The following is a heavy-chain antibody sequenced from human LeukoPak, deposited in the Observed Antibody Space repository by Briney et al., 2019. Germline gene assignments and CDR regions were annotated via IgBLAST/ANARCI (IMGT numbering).Heavy chain of an antibody. J-gene: IGHJ4*02. D-gene: IGHD1-26*01. CDR2: IYHSGST. V-gene: IGHV4-30-2*01. CDR3: ARESFNDSFDY. CDR1: GGSISSGGYY. Sequence: SQTLSLTCTVSGGSISSGGYYWSWIRQPPGKGLEWIGYIYHSGSTYYNPSLKSRVTISVDRSKNQFSLKLSSVTAADTAVYYCARESFNDSFDYWGQGTLVTVSS.